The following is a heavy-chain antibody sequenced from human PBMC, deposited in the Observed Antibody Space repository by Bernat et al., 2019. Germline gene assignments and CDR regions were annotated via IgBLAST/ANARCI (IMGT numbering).Heavy chain of an antibody. CDR1: GYTFTSYG. CDR2: ISAYNGNT. J-gene: IGHJ3*02. V-gene: IGHV1-18*01. CDR3: AKEWGRWLQLRIGAFDI. Sequence: QVQLVQSGAEVKKPGASVKVSCKASGYTFTSYGISWVRQAPGQGLEWMGWISAYNGNTNYAQKLQGRVTMTTDTSTSTAYMELRSLRSDDTAVYYCAKEWGRWLQLRIGAFDIWGQGTMVTVSS. D-gene: IGHD5-24*01.